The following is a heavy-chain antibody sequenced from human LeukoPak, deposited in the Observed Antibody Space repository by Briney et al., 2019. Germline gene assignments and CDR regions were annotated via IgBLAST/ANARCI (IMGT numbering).Heavy chain of an antibody. CDR1: GFTFSDYY. D-gene: IGHD5-12*01. J-gene: IGHJ6*02. Sequence: PGGSLRLSCAASGFTFSDYYMSWIRQAPGKGLEWVSYIGSSGSTIYYADSVKGRFTISRDNAKNSLYLQMNSLRAEDTAVYYCAREDSGYDLGRYYYGMDVWGQGTTVTVSS. CDR2: IGSSGSTI. V-gene: IGHV3-11*01. CDR3: AREDSGYDLGRYYYGMDV.